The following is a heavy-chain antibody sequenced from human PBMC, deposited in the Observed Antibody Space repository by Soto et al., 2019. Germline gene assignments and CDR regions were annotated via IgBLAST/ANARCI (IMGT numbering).Heavy chain of an antibody. J-gene: IGHJ6*02. D-gene: IGHD3-10*01. CDR1: GFTFSSYA. CDR2: ISGSGGST. Sequence: HPGGSLRLSCAASGFTFSSYAMSWVRQAPGKGLEWVSAISGSGGSTYYADSVKGRFTISRDNSKNTLYLQMNSLRAEDTAVYYCAKMTADFGSGSYYNGLSYYYYGMDVWGQGTTVTVS. CDR3: AKMTADFGSGSYYNGLSYYYYGMDV. V-gene: IGHV3-23*01.